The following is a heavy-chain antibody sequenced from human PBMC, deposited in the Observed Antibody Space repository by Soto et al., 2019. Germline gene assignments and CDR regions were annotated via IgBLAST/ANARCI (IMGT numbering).Heavy chain of an antibody. V-gene: IGHV3-33*01. J-gene: IGHJ4*02. Sequence: QVQLVESGGAVVQPGRSLRLSCAASGFTFSNYGMHWARQAPGKGLEWVAAILYDGSNKYYADSVKGRFTISRDNSKNTLYLQMNSLRAEDTAVYYCAGGTYYFDYRGQGTLVTVSS. CDR2: ILYDGSNK. CDR1: GFTFSNYG. D-gene: IGHD1-26*01. CDR3: AGGTYYFDY.